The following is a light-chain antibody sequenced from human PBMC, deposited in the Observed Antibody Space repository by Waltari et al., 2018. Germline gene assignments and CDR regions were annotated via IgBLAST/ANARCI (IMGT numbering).Light chain of an antibody. Sequence: EIVLTQSPAILSFSPGERATLSCRASQGVGTYLAWYQQRPGQSPRLLIYDVSNRATGIPARFSGSGSETDFTLTISSLQPEDFAVYYCQQRRNWPLTFGGGTRVQI. CDR2: DVS. V-gene: IGKV3-11*01. J-gene: IGKJ4*01. CDR1: QGVGTY. CDR3: QQRRNWPLT.